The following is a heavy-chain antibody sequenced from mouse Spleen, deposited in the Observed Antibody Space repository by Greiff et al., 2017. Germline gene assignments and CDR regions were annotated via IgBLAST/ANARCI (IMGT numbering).Heavy chain of an antibody. CDR2: IHPNSGST. CDR1: GYTFTSYW. CDR3: ARYGNYPYWYFDG. V-gene: IGHV1-64*01. J-gene: IGHJ1*01. D-gene: IGHD2-1*01. Sequence: VQLKESGPQLVRPGASVKLSCKASGYTFTSYWMHWVKQRPGQGLEWIGMIHPNSGSTNYNEKFKSKATRTVDKSSSTAYMQLSSLTSEDSAVYYCARYGNYPYWYFDGWGAGTTVTVSS.